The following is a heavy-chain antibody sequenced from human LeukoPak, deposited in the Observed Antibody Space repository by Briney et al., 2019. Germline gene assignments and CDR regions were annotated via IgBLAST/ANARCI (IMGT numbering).Heavy chain of an antibody. J-gene: IGHJ4*02. V-gene: IGHV3-43D*03. D-gene: IGHD2-2*01. CDR3: AKEGYCSSTSCYGLDY. CDR2: ISWDGGST. CDR1: GFTFDDYA. Sequence: PGGSLRLSCAASGFTFDDYAMDWVRQAPGKGLEWGSLISWDGGSTYYADSVKGRFTISRDNSKNSLYLQMNSLRAEDTALYYCAKEGYCSSTSCYGLDYWGQGTLVTVSS.